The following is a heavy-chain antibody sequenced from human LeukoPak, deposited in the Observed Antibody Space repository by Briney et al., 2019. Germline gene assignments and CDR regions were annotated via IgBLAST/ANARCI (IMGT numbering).Heavy chain of an antibody. CDR3: ARSDGDAGYYFDY. D-gene: IGHD4-17*01. CDR1: GGSFSGYY. Sequence: SETLSLTCAVYGGSFSGYYWSWIRQPPGKGLEWIGEINHSGSTNYNPSLKSRVTISVDTSKNQFSLKLSSVTAADTAVYYCARSDGDAGYYFDYWGQGTLVTVSS. CDR2: INHSGST. J-gene: IGHJ4*02. V-gene: IGHV4-34*01.